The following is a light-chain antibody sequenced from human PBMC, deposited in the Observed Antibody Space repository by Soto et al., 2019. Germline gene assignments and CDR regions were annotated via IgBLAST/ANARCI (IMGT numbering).Light chain of an antibody. CDR2: WAS. V-gene: IGKV4-1*01. CDR3: QQYNTWPLT. Sequence: DILMTQSPDSLAVSLGERATINCKSSQSVLYIPTNKNYLAWYQQKPGQPPKLLIYWASTRESGVPDRFSGSGSGTDFTLTISSLQAEDVAVYYCQQYNTWPLTFGAGTKVDIK. CDR1: QSVLYIPTNKNY. J-gene: IGKJ4*01.